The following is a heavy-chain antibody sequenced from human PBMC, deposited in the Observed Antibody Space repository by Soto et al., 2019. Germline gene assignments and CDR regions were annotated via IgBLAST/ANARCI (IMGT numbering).Heavy chain of an antibody. CDR3: AGDVHYYTSGY. Sequence: PGGSLRLSCGASGFSFSDHYMTWIRQAPGKGLEWVSYISGSGTTIYYTDSVKGRFTVSRDNAKNSVYLQMNSLRAEDTAVYYCAGDVHYYTSGYWGQGTLVTVSS. CDR2: ISGSGTTI. J-gene: IGHJ4*02. D-gene: IGHD3-10*01. CDR1: GFSFSDHY. V-gene: IGHV3-11*01.